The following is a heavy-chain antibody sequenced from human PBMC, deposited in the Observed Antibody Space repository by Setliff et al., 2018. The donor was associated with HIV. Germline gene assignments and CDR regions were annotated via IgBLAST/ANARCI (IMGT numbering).Heavy chain of an antibody. CDR2: VHKSGNT. CDR1: GGSIRNYY. D-gene: IGHD2-2*01. V-gene: IGHV4-4*07. CDR3: ARDMEDFGVLPSAPFDP. J-gene: IGHJ5*02. Sequence: SETLSLTCTVSGGSIRNYYWSWIRQSAGKGLEWIGRVHKSGNTDYNPSLKGRVTMSVDTSKNQFFLKLTSMTAADTAIYYCARDMEDFGVLPSAPFDPWGRGTLVTVPQ.